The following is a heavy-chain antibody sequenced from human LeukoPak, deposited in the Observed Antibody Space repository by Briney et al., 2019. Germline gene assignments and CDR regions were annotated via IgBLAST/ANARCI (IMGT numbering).Heavy chain of an antibody. CDR1: GFTVSSNY. J-gene: IGHJ4*02. V-gene: IGHV3-66*01. CDR2: IYSGGST. D-gene: IGHD4-17*01. Sequence: ETGGSLRLSCAASGFTVSSNYMSWVRQAPGKGLEWVSVIYSGGSTYYADSVKGRFTISRDNSKNTLYLQMNSLRAEDTAVYYCARVRTTVTTSDFDYWGQGTLVTVSS. CDR3: ARVRTTVTTSDFDY.